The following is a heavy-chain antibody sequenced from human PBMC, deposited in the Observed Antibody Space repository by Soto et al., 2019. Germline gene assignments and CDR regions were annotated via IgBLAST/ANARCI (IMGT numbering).Heavy chain of an antibody. V-gene: IGHV4-59*08. CDR1: GGSISSYY. CDR2: IYYSGST. D-gene: IGHD6-19*01. CDR3: ARHGSIAVAGPDPKENWFGP. J-gene: IGHJ5*02. Sequence: SETLSLTCTVSGGSISSYYWSWIRQPPGKGLEWIGYIYYSGSTNYNPSLKSRVTISVDTSKNQFCLKLSSVTAADTAVYYCARHGSIAVAGPDPKENWFGPWGQGTLVTVSS.